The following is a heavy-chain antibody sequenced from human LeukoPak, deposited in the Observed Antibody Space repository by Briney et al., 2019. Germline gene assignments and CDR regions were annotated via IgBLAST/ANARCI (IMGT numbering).Heavy chain of an antibody. D-gene: IGHD6-13*01. J-gene: IGHJ3*02. Sequence: SVKVSCKASGGTFSSYAISWVRQAPGQGLEWMGGIIPIFGTANYAQKFQGRVTITADESTSRAYMELSSLRSEDTAVYYCARAGIAAAGHSSGAFDIWGQGTMVTVSS. CDR3: ARAGIAAAGHSSGAFDI. V-gene: IGHV1-69*01. CDR1: GGTFSSYA. CDR2: IIPIFGTA.